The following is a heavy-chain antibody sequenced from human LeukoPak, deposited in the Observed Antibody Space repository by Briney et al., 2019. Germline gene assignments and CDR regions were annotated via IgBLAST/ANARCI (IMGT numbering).Heavy chain of an antibody. D-gene: IGHD3-16*01. Sequence: GGSLRLSCAASGFTVSSKSMIWVRQAPGRGLEWVSFLHNGGSTYYADSVKGRFTISRDNSKNTLYLQMNSLRAEDTAMYYCATPLLGYWGQGTLVTVSS. CDR2: LHNGGST. J-gene: IGHJ4*02. CDR3: ATPLLGY. CDR1: GFTVSSKS. V-gene: IGHV3-66*01.